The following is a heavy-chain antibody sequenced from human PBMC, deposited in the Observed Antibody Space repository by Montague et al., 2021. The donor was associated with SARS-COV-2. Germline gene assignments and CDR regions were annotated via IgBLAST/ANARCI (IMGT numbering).Heavy chain of an antibody. D-gene: IGHD3-22*01. CDR2: INHSGST. Sequence: SETLSLTCAVYGGSVSDYYWSWIRQPPGKGLEWIGEINHSGSTNYNPSLKSRVTTSVDTSKNQFSLKLTSVTAADTAVYYCARGPRITMIVVVITAIWFDPWGQGTLVTVSS. V-gene: IGHV4-34*01. J-gene: IGHJ5*02. CDR3: ARGPRITMIVVVITAIWFDP. CDR1: GGSVSDYY.